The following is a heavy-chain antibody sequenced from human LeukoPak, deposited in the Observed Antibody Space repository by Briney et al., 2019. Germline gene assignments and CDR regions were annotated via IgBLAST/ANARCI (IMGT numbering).Heavy chain of an antibody. CDR2: IRYDGRDK. Sequence: GGSLRLSCAASGFTFSSYGMNWVRQAPGKGLEWVAFIRYDGRDKYYAESVKGRFTISRDNAKNSLYLQMNSLRAEDMALYYCAKDIGAVAGYAFDIWGQGTMVTVSS. V-gene: IGHV3-30*02. CDR1: GFTFSSYG. CDR3: AKDIGAVAGYAFDI. J-gene: IGHJ3*02. D-gene: IGHD6-19*01.